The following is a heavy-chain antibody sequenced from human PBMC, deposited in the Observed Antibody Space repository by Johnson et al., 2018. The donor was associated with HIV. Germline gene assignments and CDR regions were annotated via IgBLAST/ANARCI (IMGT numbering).Heavy chain of an antibody. CDR3: ARELGIQSFDL. Sequence: VQLVESGGGLIQPGGSLRLSCAASGFTVSRNHMSWVRQAPGKGLEWVSIVYSGGNTYYADSVKGRFTISRDNSKNTLYLQLNSLRADDTALYYCARELGIQSFDLWGQGTMVTVSS. J-gene: IGHJ3*01. CDR2: VYSGGNT. CDR1: GFTVSRNH. D-gene: IGHD7-27*01. V-gene: IGHV3-66*02.